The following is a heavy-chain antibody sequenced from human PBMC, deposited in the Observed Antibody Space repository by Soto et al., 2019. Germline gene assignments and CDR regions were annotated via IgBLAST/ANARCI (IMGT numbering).Heavy chain of an antibody. V-gene: IGHV4-39*01. D-gene: IGHD3-9*01. CDR3: ARHLGVDKYYEILTGLLGKHYYYYGMDV. CDR1: GGSISSSSSY. Sequence: SETLSLTCPVSGGSISSSSSYWGWIRPHPGKGLEWIGSIYYSGSTSYNPSLKSRVTISVDTSKNLFSLKLSSVTAADTAVYYCARHLGVDKYYEILTGLLGKHYYYYGMDVWGQGTTVTVSS. CDR2: IYYSGST. J-gene: IGHJ6*02.